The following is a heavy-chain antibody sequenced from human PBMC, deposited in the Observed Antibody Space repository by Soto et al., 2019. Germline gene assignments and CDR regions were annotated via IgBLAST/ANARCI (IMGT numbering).Heavy chain of an antibody. Sequence: TQTGSPTCAVSGSSVSGDFYWAWFRQPAGKGVEWIGSVYPSGNTYYLPSLRGRISLSIDTSKNQISLTLTSVTAADTALFYCVVYSACHNWFCPWVQ. J-gene: IGHJ5*02. CDR1: GSSVSGDFY. CDR2: VYPSGNT. CDR3: VVYSACHNWFCP. V-gene: IGHV4-38-2*01. D-gene: IGHD6-13*01.